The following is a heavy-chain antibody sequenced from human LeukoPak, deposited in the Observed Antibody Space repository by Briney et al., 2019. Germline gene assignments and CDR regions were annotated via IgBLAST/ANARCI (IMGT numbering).Heavy chain of an antibody. CDR2: IYPCDFDT. J-gene: IGHJ3*02. D-gene: IGHD2-2*01. V-gene: IGHV5-51*01. Sequence: GESLKISCQGSGSSFTSYWIGWVRQTPRKGLEWRGIIYPCDFDTRYSPSLQGQVTISADKSISTAYLQWSSVKAADTAMYYCAREIFECSSTSCYFDGAFDIWGQGTMVTVSS. CDR1: GSSFTSYW. CDR3: AREIFECSSTSCYFDGAFDI.